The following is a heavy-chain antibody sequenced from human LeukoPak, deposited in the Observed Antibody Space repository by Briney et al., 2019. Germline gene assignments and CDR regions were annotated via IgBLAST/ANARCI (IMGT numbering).Heavy chain of an antibody. J-gene: IGHJ4*02. CDR3: ARASPTATEGYYFDY. CDR2: INAGNGNT. D-gene: IGHD5-18*01. V-gene: IGHV1-3*01. Sequence: ASVKVSCKASGYTFTSYAMHWVRQAPGQRLEWMGWINAGNGNTKYSQKFQGRVTITRDTSASTAYMELSSLRSEDAAVYYCARASPTATEGYYFDYWGQGTLVTVSA. CDR1: GYTFTSYA.